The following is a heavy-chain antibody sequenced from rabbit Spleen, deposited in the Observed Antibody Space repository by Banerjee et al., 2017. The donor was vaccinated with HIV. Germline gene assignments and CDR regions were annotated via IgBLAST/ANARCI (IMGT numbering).Heavy chain of an antibody. CDR2: INAINGNN. CDR1: GFSFSNKAV. Sequence: QQRLVESGGGLVKPGASLTLTCKASGFSFSNKAVMCWVRQAPGKGLDWIACINAINGNNVYATWAKGRFTISKASWTTVTLQMTSLTAADTARYFCARDLTSAIGWNFNLWGPGTLVTVS. CDR3: ARDLTSAIGWNFNL. V-gene: IGHV1S45*01. D-gene: IGHD1-1*01. J-gene: IGHJ4*01.